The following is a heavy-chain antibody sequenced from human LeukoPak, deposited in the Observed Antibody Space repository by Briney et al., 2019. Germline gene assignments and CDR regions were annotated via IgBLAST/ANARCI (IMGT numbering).Heavy chain of an antibody. CDR2: ISDSGGST. D-gene: IGHD1-26*01. CDR1: GFTFSSYA. J-gene: IGHJ3*02. V-gene: IGHV3-23*01. CDR3: ARGLGKGAFDI. Sequence: PGGSLRLSCAASGFTFSSYAMSWVRQAPGKGLESVSGISDSGGSTYYADSVKGRFTISRDISRNTLYLQMNSLRAEDTAVYYCARGLGKGAFDIWGQGTMVTVSS.